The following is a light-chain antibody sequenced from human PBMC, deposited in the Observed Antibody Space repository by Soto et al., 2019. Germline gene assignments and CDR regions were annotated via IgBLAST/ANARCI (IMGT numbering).Light chain of an antibody. CDR3: SSYAGSDNLL. CDR2: EVT. V-gene: IGLV2-8*01. J-gene: IGLJ2*01. CDR1: SSDVGGYNS. Sequence: QSALTQPPSASGSPGQSVTISCTGTSSDVGGYNSVSWYQQHPGKAPKLMIYEVTKRPSGVPDRFSGSKSGNTASLTVSALQAEDEADYYCSSYAGSDNLLFGGGTKLTVL.